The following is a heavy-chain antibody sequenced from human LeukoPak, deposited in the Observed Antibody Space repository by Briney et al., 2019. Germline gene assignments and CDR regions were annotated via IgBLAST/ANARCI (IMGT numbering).Heavy chain of an antibody. CDR1: GGSISSYY. CDR3: ARIRATMVRGVIMNYYYYYMDV. CDR2: IYYSGST. J-gene: IGHJ6*03. V-gene: IGHV4-59*01. D-gene: IGHD3-10*01. Sequence: SETLSLTCTVSGGSISSYYWSWIRQPPGKGLEWIGYIYYSGSTNYNPSLKSRVTISVDTSKNQFSLKLSSVTAADTAVYYCARIRATMVRGVIMNYYYYYMDVWGKGTTVTISS.